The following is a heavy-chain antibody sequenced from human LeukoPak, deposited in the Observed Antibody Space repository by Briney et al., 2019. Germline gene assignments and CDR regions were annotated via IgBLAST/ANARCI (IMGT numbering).Heavy chain of an antibody. J-gene: IGHJ6*02. CDR2: IYYIGST. CDR3: ARDEPSEWGDYYYGMDV. Sequence: SQTLSLTCTVSGGSISSYYWSWIRQPPGKGLEWIGYIYYIGSTNYNPSLKNRVTISVDTSKNQFSLKLSSVTAADTAVYYCARDEPSEWGDYYYGMDVWGQGTTVTVSS. D-gene: IGHD1-26*01. CDR1: GGSISSYY. V-gene: IGHV4-59*01.